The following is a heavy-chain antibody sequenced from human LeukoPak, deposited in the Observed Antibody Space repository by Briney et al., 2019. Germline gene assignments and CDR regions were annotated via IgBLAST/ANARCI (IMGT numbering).Heavy chain of an antibody. CDR2: MSSIGTI. Sequence: GGSLRLSCTASGFTFSSYGMNWVRQAPGKGLEWVSYMSSIGTIYYADSVKGRFTISRDNAKNSLSLQMNSLRAEDTAVYYCARVAENAWGQGTLVTVSS. CDR1: GFTFSSYG. CDR3: ARVAENA. D-gene: IGHD6-13*01. V-gene: IGHV3-48*01. J-gene: IGHJ5*02.